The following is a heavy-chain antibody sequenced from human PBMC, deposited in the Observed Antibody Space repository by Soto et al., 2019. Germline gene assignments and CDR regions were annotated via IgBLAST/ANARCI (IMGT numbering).Heavy chain of an antibody. CDR2: MNPNSGNT. Sequence: QVQLVQSGAEVKKPGASVKVSCKASGYTFTSYDINWVRQATGQGLEWMGWMNPNSGNTNYTQKFQCRITMTRNTSISTAYMELSSLRSEDAAVYSCARERSAAGAGWFDPWGQGTLVTVSS. J-gene: IGHJ5*02. CDR3: ARERSAAGAGWFDP. CDR1: GYTFTSYD. V-gene: IGHV1-8*01. D-gene: IGHD6-13*01.